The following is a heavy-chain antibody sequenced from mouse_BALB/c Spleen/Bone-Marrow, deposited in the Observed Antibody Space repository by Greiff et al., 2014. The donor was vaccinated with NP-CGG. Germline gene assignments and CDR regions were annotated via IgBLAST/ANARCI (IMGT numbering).Heavy chain of an antibody. Sequence: EVKLMESGGDLVKPGGSLKLSCAASGFTFSNFAMSWVRQTPDKRLEWVASISSGGSAYYPDSVKGRLSISRDNARDILFLQMSSLRSEDTAMYYCARGYDYDFDYWGQGTTLTVSS. CDR1: GFTFSNFA. J-gene: IGHJ2*01. CDR2: ISSGGSA. V-gene: IGHV5-6-5*01. CDR3: ARGYDYDFDY. D-gene: IGHD2-4*01.